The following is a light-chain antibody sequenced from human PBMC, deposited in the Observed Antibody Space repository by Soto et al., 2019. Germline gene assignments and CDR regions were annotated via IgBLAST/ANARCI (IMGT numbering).Light chain of an antibody. CDR2: DAS. CDR3: QHRYNWPLT. Sequence: IVLTQSPATLSVSPGETATLSCRASENINTYLAWYQQKPGQAPKLLIYDASNRATGIPARFSAGGSGTDFTLSISSLEPEDFAVYYCQHRYNWPLTFGGGTKVEIK. V-gene: IGKV3-11*01. CDR1: ENINTY. J-gene: IGKJ4*01.